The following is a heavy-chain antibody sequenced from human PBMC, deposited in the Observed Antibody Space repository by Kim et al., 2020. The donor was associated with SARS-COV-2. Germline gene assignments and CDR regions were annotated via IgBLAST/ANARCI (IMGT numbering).Heavy chain of an antibody. V-gene: IGHV3-7*03. CDR3: AREPFGQAGTHFDY. J-gene: IGHJ4*02. Sequence: VDSVKGRFTSSRDNARNSLYLQMNSLRAEDTAVYYCAREPFGQAGTHFDYWGQGTLVTVSS. D-gene: IGHD6-19*01.